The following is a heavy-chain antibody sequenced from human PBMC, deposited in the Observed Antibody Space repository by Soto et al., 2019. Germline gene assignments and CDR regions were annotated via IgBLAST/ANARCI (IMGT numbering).Heavy chain of an antibody. CDR3: AREVQVHTPAFVY. Sequence: QVQLVQSGAEMKKPGSWVKVSCQSSGGTFNTYAMNWVRQAPRQGPEWMGDISPMFGAANYAPKFQGRVTITADESTGTSYMQLSSLTSEDTALYFCAREVQVHTPAFVYWGQGTLVTVSS. V-gene: IGHV1-69*19. D-gene: IGHD3-10*01. CDR1: GGTFNTYA. CDR2: ISPMFGAA. J-gene: IGHJ4*02.